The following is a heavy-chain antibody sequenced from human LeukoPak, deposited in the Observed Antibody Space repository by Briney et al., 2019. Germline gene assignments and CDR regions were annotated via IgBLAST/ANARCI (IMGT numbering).Heavy chain of an antibody. CDR3: ARTTGGHFDS. V-gene: IGHV3-33*08. J-gene: IGHJ4*02. CDR2: VWYDGSDK. CDR1: GFTFSRYG. Sequence: GRSLRLSCAASGFTFSRYGMHWVRQAPGKGLEWVAVVWYDGSDKYYADSVKGRFTVSRDNSKSTLYLQMNSLRAEDTAVYYCARTTGGHFDSWGQGTLVTVSS. D-gene: IGHD2-8*02.